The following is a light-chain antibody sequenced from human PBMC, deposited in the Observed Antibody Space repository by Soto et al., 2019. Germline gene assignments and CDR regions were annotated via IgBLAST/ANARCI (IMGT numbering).Light chain of an antibody. J-gene: IGLJ2*01. CDR2: EVL. CDR1: SSDIGGYNF. V-gene: IGLV2-14*01. CDR3: SSYTSTATPVI. Sequence: QSALTQPASVSGSPGQSITLSCTGPSSDIGGYNFVSWYQQSPGKAPKLLIYEVLNRPSGISDRFSGSKSGNTASLTISGLRSEDEADYYCSSYTSTATPVIFGGGTQLTVL.